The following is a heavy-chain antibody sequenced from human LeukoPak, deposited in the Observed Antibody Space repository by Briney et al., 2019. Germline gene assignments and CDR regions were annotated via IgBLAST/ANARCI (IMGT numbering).Heavy chain of an antibody. V-gene: IGHV1-69*13. Sequence: SVKVSCKASGGTFTSYAISWVRQAPGQGLEWMGGIIPIFGTANYAQKFQGRVTITADESTSTAYMELSSLRSEDTAVYYCARLANQLLYGHFDYWGQGTLVTVSS. CDR2: IIPIFGTA. J-gene: IGHJ4*02. CDR1: GGTFTSYA. D-gene: IGHD2-2*01. CDR3: ARLANQLLYGHFDY.